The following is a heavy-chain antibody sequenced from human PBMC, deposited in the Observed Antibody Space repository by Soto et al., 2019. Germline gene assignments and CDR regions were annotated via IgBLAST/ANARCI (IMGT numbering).Heavy chain of an antibody. CDR2: NSAYNDNT. CDR3: ASYVFARGFDN. Sequence: ASVKVSCKSSGYTFTKFGISWVRQAPGQGLEWMGWNSAYNDNTSYAQKLQGRVTMTSDTSTSTAYMELSSLTSEDTAVYYCASYVFARGFDNWGQGTMVTVSS. CDR1: GYTFTKFG. J-gene: IGHJ3*02. D-gene: IGHD3-16*01. V-gene: IGHV1-18*01.